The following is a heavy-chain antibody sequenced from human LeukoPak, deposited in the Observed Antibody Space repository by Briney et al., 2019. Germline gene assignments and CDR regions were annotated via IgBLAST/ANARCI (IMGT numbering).Heavy chain of an antibody. Sequence: SETLSLTCTVSGGSISTYYWSWIRQPAGKGLEWIGRIYSSGDTYYNPSLRGRVTMSVDTSKNHFSLKLSSVTAADTAIYYCARDSGYYDSSGLNHFDYWGQGALVTVSS. V-gene: IGHV4-4*07. J-gene: IGHJ4*02. CDR1: GGSISTYY. CDR3: ARDSGYYDSSGLNHFDY. CDR2: IYSSGDT. D-gene: IGHD3-22*01.